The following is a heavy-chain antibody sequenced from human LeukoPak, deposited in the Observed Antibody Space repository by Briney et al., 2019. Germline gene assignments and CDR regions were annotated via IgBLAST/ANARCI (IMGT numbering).Heavy chain of an antibody. D-gene: IGHD6-13*01. CDR2: ISSSSSTI. CDR3: ARVAAAGPSRRYYYMDV. CDR1: GFTFSSYS. J-gene: IGHJ6*03. Sequence: GGSLRLSCAASGFTFSSYSMNWVRQAPGKGLEWVSYISSSSSTIYYADSVKGRFTISRDNAKNSLYLQMNSLRDEDTAVYYCARVAAAGPSRRYYYMDVWGKGTTVTVSS. V-gene: IGHV3-48*02.